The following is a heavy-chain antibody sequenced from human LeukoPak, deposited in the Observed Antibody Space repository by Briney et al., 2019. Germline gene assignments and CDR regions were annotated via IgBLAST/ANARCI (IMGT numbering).Heavy chain of an antibody. V-gene: IGHV4-59*08. CDR2: IYYSGST. J-gene: IGHJ2*01. CDR3: ARHFDRIGIAVAPLSFDL. CDR1: GGSFSGYY. Sequence: SETLSLTCAVYGGSFSGYYWSWIRQPPGKGLEWIGYIYYSGSTNYNPSLKSRVTISVDTSKNQFSLKLSSVTAADTAVYYCARHFDRIGIAVAPLSFDLWGRGTLVTVSS. D-gene: IGHD6-19*01.